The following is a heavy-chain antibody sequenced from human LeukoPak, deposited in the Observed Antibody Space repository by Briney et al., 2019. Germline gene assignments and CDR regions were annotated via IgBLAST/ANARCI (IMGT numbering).Heavy chain of an antibody. D-gene: IGHD3-16*02. V-gene: IGHV3-33*06. CDR3: AKDLGRLGELSLDY. CDR1: GLTFSGYG. CDR2: IWYDGSNK. J-gene: IGHJ4*02. Sequence: GRSLRLSCAASGLTFSGYGMHWVRQAPGKGLEWVAVIWYDGSNKYYADSVKGRFTISRDNSKNTLYLQMNSRRAEDTAVYYCAKDLGRLGELSLDYWGQGTLVTVSS.